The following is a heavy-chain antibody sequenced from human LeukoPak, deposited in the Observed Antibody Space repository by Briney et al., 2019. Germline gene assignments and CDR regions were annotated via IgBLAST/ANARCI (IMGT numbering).Heavy chain of an antibody. V-gene: IGHV4-34*01. CDR3: ARAQQWLVPYFDY. J-gene: IGHJ4*02. CDR1: GGSFSGYY. Sequence: PSETLPLTCAVYGGSFSGYYWSWIRQPPGKGLEWIGEINHSGSTNYNPSLKSRVTISVDTSKNQFSLKLSSVTAADTAVYYCARAQQWLVPYFDYWGQGTLVTVSS. D-gene: IGHD6-19*01. CDR2: INHSGST.